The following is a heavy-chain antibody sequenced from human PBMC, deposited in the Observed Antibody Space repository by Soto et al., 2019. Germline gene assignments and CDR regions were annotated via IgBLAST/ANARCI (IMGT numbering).Heavy chain of an antibody. CDR1: GGSISSGGYS. CDR3: ARWWMYAPRFDP. D-gene: IGHD2-8*01. V-gene: IGHV4-30-2*01. Sequence: QLQLQESGSGLVKPSQTLSLTCAVSGGSISSGGYSWSWIRQPPGKGLEWIGYIYHSGSTYYNPSRKSRVTIAGNXSKNQSSLKLSSVTAADTAVSYCARWWMYAPRFDPWCQGTLVTVSS. CDR2: IYHSGST. J-gene: IGHJ5*02.